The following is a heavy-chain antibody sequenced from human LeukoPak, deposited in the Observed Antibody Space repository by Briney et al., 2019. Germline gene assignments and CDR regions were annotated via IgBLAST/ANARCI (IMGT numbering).Heavy chain of an antibody. Sequence: SVKVSCKASGGTFSSYAISWVRQAPGQGLEWMGGIIPIFGTANYAQKFQGRVTITADKSTSTAYMELSRLRSDDTAVYYCARGHSSGWYYYYYYMDVWGKGTTVTVSS. CDR1: GGTFSSYA. J-gene: IGHJ6*03. D-gene: IGHD6-19*01. V-gene: IGHV1-69*06. CDR3: ARGHSSGWYYYYYYMDV. CDR2: IIPIFGTA.